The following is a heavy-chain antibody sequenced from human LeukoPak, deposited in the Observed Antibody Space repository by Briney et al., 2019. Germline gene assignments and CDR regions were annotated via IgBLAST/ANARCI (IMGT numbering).Heavy chain of an antibody. CDR1: GYALSHLS. CDR3: AAGYGANSFYYFDF. D-gene: IGHD4/OR15-4a*01. CDR2: FDPEDGDGET. V-gene: IGHV1-24*01. Sequence: ASVKVSCKVSGYALSHLSMHWVRRAPGKGLEWMGGFDPEDGDGETIYAQKLQGRVTLTQDTSTHTAYMELTSLRSDDTAVYYCAAGYGANSFYYFDFWGQGTLVTVSS. J-gene: IGHJ4*02.